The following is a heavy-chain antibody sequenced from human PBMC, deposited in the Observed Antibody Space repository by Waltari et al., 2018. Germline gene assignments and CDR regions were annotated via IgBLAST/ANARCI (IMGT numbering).Heavy chain of an antibody. D-gene: IGHD6-25*01. V-gene: IGHV3-30*14. J-gene: IGHJ3*01. CDR1: GFTFSLYS. CDR2: ISGDGTKQ. CDR3: ARRSSTGVFRALDV. Sequence: QVHLVESGGGVVQPGRSLRLSCAASGFTFSLYSMNWVRQAPGKGLEGVAFISGDGTKQYYADSVKGRVTVSRDNSLNTVFRQMNTLRPEDTALYYCARRSSTGVFRALDVWGQGTMVSVSS.